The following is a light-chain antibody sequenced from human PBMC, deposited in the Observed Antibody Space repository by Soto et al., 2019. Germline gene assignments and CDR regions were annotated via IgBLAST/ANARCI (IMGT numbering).Light chain of an antibody. CDR3: QSYDSSLSAPYV. CDR2: DNN. Sequence: QSVLTQPPSVSGAPVQRITISCTGSSSNIGAHSDVYWYQHLPGTAPKLLIYDNNNRPSGVPDRFSGSKSGTSASLAITGLQADDEADYYCQSYDSSLSAPYVFGTGTKVTVL. V-gene: IGLV1-40*01. CDR1: SSNIGAHSD. J-gene: IGLJ1*01.